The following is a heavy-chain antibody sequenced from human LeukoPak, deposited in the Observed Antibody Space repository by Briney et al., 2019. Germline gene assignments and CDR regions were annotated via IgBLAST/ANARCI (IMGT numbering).Heavy chain of an antibody. Sequence: SDTLSLTRSVSGGSISTYYWSWIRQPPGKGLEWIVFIHSSGSTNNNPSLKRRLTMSIDKSKNQFSLKVRSVTAADTAVYYCAREQGDNFMDVWGKGTTVTV. CDR3: AREQGDNFMDV. CDR1: GGSISTYY. V-gene: IGHV4-59*01. D-gene: IGHD2-21*02. J-gene: IGHJ6*03. CDR2: IHSSGST.